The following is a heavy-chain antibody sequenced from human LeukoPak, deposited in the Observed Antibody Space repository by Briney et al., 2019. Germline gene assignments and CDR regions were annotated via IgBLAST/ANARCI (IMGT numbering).Heavy chain of an antibody. D-gene: IGHD5-12*01. CDR2: ISAYNGNT. Sequence: GASVKVSCKASGYTFTSYGISWVRQAPGQGLEWMGWISAYNGNTNYAQKLQGRVTMTTDTSTSTAYMELRSLRSDDTAVYYCARKQARYSGYDWDFDYWGQGTLVTVSS. CDR3: ARKQARYSGYDWDFDY. CDR1: GYTFTSYG. V-gene: IGHV1-18*01. J-gene: IGHJ4*02.